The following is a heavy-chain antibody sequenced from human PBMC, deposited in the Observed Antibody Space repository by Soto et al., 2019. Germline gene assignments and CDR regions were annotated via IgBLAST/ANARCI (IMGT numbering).Heavy chain of an antibody. V-gene: IGHV1-18*01. CDR1: GGTFSSYT. Sequence: ASVKVSCKASGGTFSSYTISWVRPAPGQGLEWMGWISAYNGNTNYAQKFQGRVNMTTDTSTSTAYMEMRSLRSDDTAVYYCARDQVVVVAATRNDAFDIWGQGTMVTVSS. J-gene: IGHJ3*02. CDR2: ISAYNGNT. CDR3: ARDQVVVVAATRNDAFDI. D-gene: IGHD2-15*01.